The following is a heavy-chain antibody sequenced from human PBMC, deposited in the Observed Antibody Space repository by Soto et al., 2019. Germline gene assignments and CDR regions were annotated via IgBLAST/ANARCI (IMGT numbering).Heavy chain of an antibody. Sequence: SEPFCLNCEVSGGSFRANYCTWIRQVPGKGLEWIGYVYYSGSTNYNPSLKSRVTISVDASKQQFSLKLTSVTAADTALYYCAAGTLGAVWTPLDDWGQGILVTVSS. D-gene: IGHD3-16*01. CDR3: AAGTLGAVWTPLDD. CDR1: GGSFRANY. J-gene: IGHJ4*02. CDR2: VYYSGST. V-gene: IGHV4-59*12.